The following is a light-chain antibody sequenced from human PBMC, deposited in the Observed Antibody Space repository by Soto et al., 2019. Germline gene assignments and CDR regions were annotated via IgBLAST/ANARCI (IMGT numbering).Light chain of an antibody. CDR3: MQATQFPWT. Sequence: IVLTQTPLYSSVTLGQPVSISCRSSESLVDSDGNTYLSWLHQRPGQPPRLLLYKISNRLSGVPDRFSGRGAVTDFTLRITRVEADDVGLYFCMQATQFPWTFGQGTRVDI. J-gene: IGKJ1*01. CDR2: KIS. V-gene: IGKV2-24*01. CDR1: ESLVDSDGNTY.